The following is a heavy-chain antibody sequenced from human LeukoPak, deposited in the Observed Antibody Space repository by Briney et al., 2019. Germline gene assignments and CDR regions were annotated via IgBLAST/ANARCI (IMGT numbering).Heavy chain of an antibody. CDR1: GFTFSSYA. CDR2: ISYDGSNK. J-gene: IGHJ5*02. Sequence: GGSLRLSCAASGFTFSSYAMHWVRQAPGKGLEWVAVISYDGSNKYYADSVKGRFTISRDNSKNTLYLQMNSLRAEDTAVYYCARARAAAGSWWFDPWGQGTLVTVSS. D-gene: IGHD6-13*01. CDR3: ARARAAAGSWWFDP. V-gene: IGHV3-30*04.